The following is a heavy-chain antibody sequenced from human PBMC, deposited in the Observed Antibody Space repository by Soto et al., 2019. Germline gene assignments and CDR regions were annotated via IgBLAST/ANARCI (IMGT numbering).Heavy chain of an antibody. V-gene: IGHV3-23*01. CDR2: VSGSGVTT. J-gene: IGHJ4*02. CDR3: AKDLSSLGWLALGAPFDS. CDR1: GFTLSNFA. Sequence: GSLRLSCATSGFTLSNFAMSWVRQAPGKGLEWVSVVSGSGVTTKYADSVKGRFIISRDKSKNALFLQLDSLRVEDTAIYYCAKDLSSLGWLALGAPFDSWGPGTLVTVSS. D-gene: IGHD3-22*01.